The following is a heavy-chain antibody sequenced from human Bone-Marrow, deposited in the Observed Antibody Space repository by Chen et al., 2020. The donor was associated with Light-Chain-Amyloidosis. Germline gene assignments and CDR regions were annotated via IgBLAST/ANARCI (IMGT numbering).Heavy chain of an antibody. Sequence: EVQLVESGGNLVQPGGSLRLSCVGSGLIFSNYAMNWVRQAPGKGLEWVSAIGGSGVNTYYADSVKGRFTISRDNSKNTLYLQISSLRAEDTAVYYCARFWGIVTHSGYMDVWGKGTTVTVSS. J-gene: IGHJ6*03. CDR2: IGGSGVNT. V-gene: IGHV3-23*04. D-gene: IGHD3-16*01. CDR3: ARFWGIVTHSGYMDV. CDR1: GLIFSNYA.